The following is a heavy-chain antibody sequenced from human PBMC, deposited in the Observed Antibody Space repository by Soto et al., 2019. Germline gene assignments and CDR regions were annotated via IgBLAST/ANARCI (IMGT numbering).Heavy chain of an antibody. J-gene: IGHJ4*02. CDR1: GFTFRTYS. CDR2: ISSSSRLI. V-gene: IGHV3-48*02. CDR3: ARDLGAVAGSPFFDY. D-gene: IGHD6-19*01. Sequence: EVQLVESGGGLVRPGGSLRLSCAASGFTFRTYSMNWVRQAPGKGLEWVSYISSSSRLIYYADSVKGRFTISRDNAKNSLYLQMNSLRDEDTAVYYCARDLGAVAGSPFFDYWGQGTLVTVSS.